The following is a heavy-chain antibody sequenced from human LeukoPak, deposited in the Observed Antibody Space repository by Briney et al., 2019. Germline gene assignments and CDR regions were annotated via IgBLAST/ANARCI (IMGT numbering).Heavy chain of an antibody. CDR2: INHSGST. V-gene: IGHV4-34*01. D-gene: IGHD3-9*01. CDR1: GGSFSGYY. Sequence: SETLSLTCAVYGGSFSGYYWSWIRQPPGKGLEWIGEINHSGSTNYNPSLKSRVTISLDTSKNQFSLKLSSVTAADTAVYYCARDLSGSDRFDPWGQGTLVTVSS. J-gene: IGHJ5*02. CDR3: ARDLSGSDRFDP.